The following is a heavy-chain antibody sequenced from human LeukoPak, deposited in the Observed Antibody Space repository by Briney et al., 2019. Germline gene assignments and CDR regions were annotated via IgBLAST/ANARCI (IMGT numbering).Heavy chain of an antibody. D-gene: IGHD5-18*01. CDR3: ARDGRLRNGYDNFYI. V-gene: IGHV1-2*02. J-gene: IGHJ4*02. CDR2: INPKNGDT. CDR1: GYTFSGFY. Sequence: GASVKVSCKASGYTFSGFYINWVRQAPGQGLEWMGWINPKNGDTHYAQDFLGRVTMTRDTSISTAYMELSRLTSDDTAVYYRARDGRLRNGYDNFYIWGQGTLVTVSS.